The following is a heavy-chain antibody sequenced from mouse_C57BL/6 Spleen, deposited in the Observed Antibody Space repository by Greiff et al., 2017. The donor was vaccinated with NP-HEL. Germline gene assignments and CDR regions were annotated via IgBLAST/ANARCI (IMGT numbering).Heavy chain of an antibody. Sequence: VQLQQPGAELVRPGSSVKLSCKASGYTFTSYWMHWVKQRPIQGLEWIGNIDPSDSETHYNQKFKDKATLTVDKSSSTAYMQLSSLTSEDSAVYYCAFITTVGGNAMDYWGQGTSVTVSS. CDR3: AFITTVGGNAMDY. J-gene: IGHJ4*01. CDR2: IDPSDSET. D-gene: IGHD1-1*01. CDR1: GYTFTSYW. V-gene: IGHV1-52*01.